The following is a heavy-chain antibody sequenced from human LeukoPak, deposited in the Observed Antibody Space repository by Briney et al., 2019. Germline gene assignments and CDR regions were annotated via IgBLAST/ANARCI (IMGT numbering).Heavy chain of an antibody. CDR1: GGSFSGYY. D-gene: IGHD3-16*02. J-gene: IGHJ4*02. CDR3: ASAFYDYIWGSYRFSPITYFDY. V-gene: IGHV4-34*01. CDR2: MNHSGST. Sequence: SETLSLACAVYGGSFSGYYWSWIRQPPGKGLEWIGDMNHSGSTNYNPSLKSRVTISVDTSKNQFSLKLSSVTAADTAVYYCASAFYDYIWGSYRFSPITYFDYWGQGTLVTVSS.